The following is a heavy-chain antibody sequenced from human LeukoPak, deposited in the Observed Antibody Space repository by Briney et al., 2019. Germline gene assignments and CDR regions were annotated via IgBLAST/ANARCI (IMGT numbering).Heavy chain of an antibody. Sequence: GGSLRLSCAASGFTFSSYSMNWVRQAPGKGLEWVSSISSSSGYIYYADSVRGRFTISRDNAKNSLYLQMNSLRAEDTAVDYCARDRGRGYSGYDDSFDPWGQGTLVTVSS. J-gene: IGHJ5*02. CDR2: ISSSSGYI. CDR3: ARDRGRGYSGYDDSFDP. V-gene: IGHV3-21*01. D-gene: IGHD5-12*01. CDR1: GFTFSSYS.